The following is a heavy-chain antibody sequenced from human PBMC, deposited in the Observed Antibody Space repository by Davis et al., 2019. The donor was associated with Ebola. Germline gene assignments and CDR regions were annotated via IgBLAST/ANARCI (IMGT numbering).Heavy chain of an antibody. CDR2: IYPGDSDT. Sequence: PGGSLRLSCKGSAYPFTSYWIGWVRQMPGKGLEWMGIIYPGDSDTRYSPSFQGQVTISADKSISTAYLQWSSLKASDTAMYYCARLGIAARVFTVYYFDSWGQGTLVTVSS. D-gene: IGHD6-6*01. J-gene: IGHJ4*02. CDR1: AYPFTSYW. CDR3: ARLGIAARVFTVYYFDS. V-gene: IGHV5-51*01.